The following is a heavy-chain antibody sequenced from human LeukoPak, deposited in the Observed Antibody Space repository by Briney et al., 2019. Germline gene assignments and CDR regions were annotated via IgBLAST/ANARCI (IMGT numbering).Heavy chain of an antibody. CDR2: IIAILDTA. V-gene: IGHV1-69*08. CDR1: GGSFSDYS. D-gene: IGHD5-12*01. Sequence: SVTVSCKASGGSFSDYSISWVRQAPGQGLEWMGRIIAILDTAHYAQKFQGRFTITADKSTTTVYMELSSLRSDDTAVYYCVRSGYDDDWFDPWGQGTLVTDSS. CDR3: VRSGYDDDWFDP. J-gene: IGHJ5*02.